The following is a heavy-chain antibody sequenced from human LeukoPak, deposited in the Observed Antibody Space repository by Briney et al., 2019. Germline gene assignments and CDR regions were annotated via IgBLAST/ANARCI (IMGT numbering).Heavy chain of an antibody. CDR3: AKGGNYAPLDY. CDR1: GVSFTDSA. V-gene: IGHV3-23*01. J-gene: IGHJ4*02. Sequence: GGSLRLSCAASGVSFTDSAMTWVRQAPGKGLEWVSAISTSGGDTIYTDSVKDHFTISRDNSKNTLYLQMNSLRAEDTAIYYCAKGGNYAPLDYWGQGTLVTVSS. CDR2: ISTSGGDT. D-gene: IGHD1-7*01.